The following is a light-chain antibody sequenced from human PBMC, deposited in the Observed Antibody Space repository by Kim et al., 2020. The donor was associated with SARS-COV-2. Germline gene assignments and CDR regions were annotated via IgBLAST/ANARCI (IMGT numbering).Light chain of an antibody. Sequence: QPVLTQSPSASASLGASVKVTCTLSIGHTNYAIAWHQQQPGKGPRYLMKLHSDGSHTKGDGIPDRFSGSSSGAERHLTISSLQSDDEADYYCQTWGTAIPKVFGGGTKVTVL. CDR3: QTWGTAIPKV. CDR2: LHSDGSH. J-gene: IGLJ3*02. CDR1: IGHTNYA. V-gene: IGLV4-69*01.